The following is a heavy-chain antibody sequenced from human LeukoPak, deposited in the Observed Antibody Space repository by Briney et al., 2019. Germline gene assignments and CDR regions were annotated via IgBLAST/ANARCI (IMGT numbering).Heavy chain of an antibody. V-gene: IGHV3-30-3*02. CDR1: GFTFSSYA. CDR3: AKPNMSYSGSYSHLDY. J-gene: IGHJ4*02. D-gene: IGHD1-26*01. CDR2: ISYDGSNK. Sequence: GGSLRLSCAASGFTFSSYAMHWVRQAPGKGLEWVAVISYDGSNKYYADSVKGRFTISRDNSKNTLYLQMNSLRAEDMAVYYCAKPNMSYSGSYSHLDYWGQGTLVTVSS.